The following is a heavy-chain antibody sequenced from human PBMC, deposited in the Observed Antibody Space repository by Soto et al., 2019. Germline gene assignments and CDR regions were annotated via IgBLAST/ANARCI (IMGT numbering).Heavy chain of an antibody. J-gene: IGHJ4*02. Sequence: EVQLVESGGVVVQPGGSLRLSCAASGFTFDDYTMHWVRQAPGKGLEWVSLIFWDGSNTHYADSVKGRFTISRDNRKSSLYLQMDRLRTEDTAFYYCAKDMAYGGNSGPFDYWGQGTLVTVSS. V-gene: IGHV3-43*01. CDR3: AKDMAYGGNSGPFDY. CDR2: IFWDGSNT. D-gene: IGHD4-17*01. CDR1: GFTFDDYT.